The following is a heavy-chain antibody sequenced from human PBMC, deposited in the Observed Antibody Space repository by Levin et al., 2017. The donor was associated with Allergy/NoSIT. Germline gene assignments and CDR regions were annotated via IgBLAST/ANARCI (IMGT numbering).Heavy chain of an antibody. CDR2: IKEDGGEK. D-gene: IGHD3-10*01. Sequence: GSLRLSCEASGFTFNMYWMAWLRQAPGKGLEWVANIKEDGGEKYYVDSVKGRFTISRDNSKNTLYLQMNSLRAEDTAVYYCARSHYLFDSWGQGTLVTVSS. J-gene: IGHJ4*02. CDR1: GFTFNMYW. V-gene: IGHV3-7*02. CDR3: ARSHYLFDS.